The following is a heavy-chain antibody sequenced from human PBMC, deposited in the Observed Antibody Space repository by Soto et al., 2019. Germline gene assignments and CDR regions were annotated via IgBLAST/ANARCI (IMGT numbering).Heavy chain of an antibody. Sequence: EVQLVESGGGLVQPGGSLRLSCTASGFMFGSYWMTWVRHVPGKGLQWVANIKRDGSEKYYVDFVKGRFTISRDNVDNSVFLDMNNLRVDDTATYYCARVRATDYEIDYWGQGALVTVSS. CDR3: ARVRATDYEIDY. CDR1: GFMFGSYW. CDR2: IKRDGSEK. J-gene: IGHJ4*02. V-gene: IGHV3-7*03. D-gene: IGHD4-17*01.